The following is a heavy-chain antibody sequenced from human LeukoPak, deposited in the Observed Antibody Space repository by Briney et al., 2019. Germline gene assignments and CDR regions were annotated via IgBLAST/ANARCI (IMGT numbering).Heavy chain of an antibody. CDR2: MYSGGST. V-gene: IGHV3-53*01. CDR1: GVTVNSNY. D-gene: IGHD3-22*01. Sequence: GGSLRLSCAASGVTVNSNYMSWVRQAPGKGLDWVSVMYSGGSTFYAQSVKGRFTISRDSSKNTLYLQMNSLRAEDTAVYYCASGYDSSGLFDYWGQGTLVTVSS. J-gene: IGHJ4*02. CDR3: ASGYDSSGLFDY.